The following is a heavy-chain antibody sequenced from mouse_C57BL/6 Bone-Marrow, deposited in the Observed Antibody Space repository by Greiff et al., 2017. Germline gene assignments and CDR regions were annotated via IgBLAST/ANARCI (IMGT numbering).Heavy chain of an antibody. Sequence: EVQLQESGPGLVKPSQSLSLTCSVTGYSITSGYYWNWIRQFPGNKLEWMGYIRYDGSNNYNPSLKNRTSITRDTSKNPFFLKLNSVATEDTARYYCARVADYVWFAYWGQGTLVTVSA. J-gene: IGHJ3*01. V-gene: IGHV3-6*01. CDR3: ARVADYVWFAY. CDR2: IRYDGSN. CDR1: GYSITSGYY. D-gene: IGHD2-4*01.